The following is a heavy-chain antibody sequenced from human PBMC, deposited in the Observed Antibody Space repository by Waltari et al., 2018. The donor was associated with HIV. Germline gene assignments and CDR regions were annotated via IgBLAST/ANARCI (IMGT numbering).Heavy chain of an antibody. J-gene: IGHJ4*02. Sequence: QVQLQESGPGLVKPSETLSLTCTVSGGSISSYYWSWIRQPPGKGLEWIGYIYYSGSTNYHPSRKSRVTISVDPSKNQFSLKLSSVTAADTAVYYCARSGSYRGYFDYWGQGTLVTVSS. D-gene: IGHD1-26*01. CDR2: IYYSGST. CDR1: GGSISSYY. CDR3: ARSGSYRGYFDY. V-gene: IGHV4-59*01.